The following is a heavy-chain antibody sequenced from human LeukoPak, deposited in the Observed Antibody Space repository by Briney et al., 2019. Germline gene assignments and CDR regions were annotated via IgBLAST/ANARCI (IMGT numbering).Heavy chain of an antibody. Sequence: GGSLRLSCAASGFSFSAYGLRWVRQAPGMGLEWVALIYSHGSETFYADSVKGRFTISRDNSKNTLYLQMNSLRAEDTAVYYCAKLNWNDGTDYWGQGALVTVSS. V-gene: IGHV3-30*02. CDR1: GFSFSAYG. D-gene: IGHD1-20*01. J-gene: IGHJ4*02. CDR2: IYSHGSET. CDR3: AKLNWNDGTDY.